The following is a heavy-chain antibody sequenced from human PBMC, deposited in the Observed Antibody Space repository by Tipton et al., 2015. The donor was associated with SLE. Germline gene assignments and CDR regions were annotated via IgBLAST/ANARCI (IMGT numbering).Heavy chain of an antibody. CDR2: IHGDASDT. Sequence: SLRLSCAASGFTFNNYALNWVRQAPGKGLEWVSSIHGDASDTYYADSVKGRFTISRDNYGNTLYLEMDSLRPEDTAIYYCVRGASWDWGQGALVTVSP. V-gene: IGHV3-23*01. D-gene: IGHD1-26*01. CDR3: VRGASWD. J-gene: IGHJ4*02. CDR1: GFTFNNYA.